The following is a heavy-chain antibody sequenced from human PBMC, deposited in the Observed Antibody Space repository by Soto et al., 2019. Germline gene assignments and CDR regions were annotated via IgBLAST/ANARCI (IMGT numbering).Heavy chain of an antibody. J-gene: IGHJ4*02. Sequence: SETLSLTCAVSGGSFTGNNWWTWVRQPPGQGLEWIGEIYRTGSTNYNPSLKSRATTSLDKSENQFSLKVTSLTAADTAVYYCASRDPGTSVDYWGQGTLVTV. V-gene: IGHV4-4*02. D-gene: IGHD1-7*01. CDR2: IYRTGST. CDR3: ASRDPGTSVDY. CDR1: GGSFTGNNW.